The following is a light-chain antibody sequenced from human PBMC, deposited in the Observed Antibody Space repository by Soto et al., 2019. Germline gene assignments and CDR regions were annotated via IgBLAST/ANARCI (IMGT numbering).Light chain of an antibody. V-gene: IGKV3-20*01. CDR2: GAS. Sequence: EIVLTQSPGTLSLSPGERATLSCRASQSVSSSYLAWYQQKPGQAPRLLIYGASSRATGIPDRFSGSGSGTHFTITISRLEPEDFSVYYWQQYGSSPGTFGGGPKVEI. CDR3: QQYGSSPGT. CDR1: QSVSSSY. J-gene: IGKJ4*01.